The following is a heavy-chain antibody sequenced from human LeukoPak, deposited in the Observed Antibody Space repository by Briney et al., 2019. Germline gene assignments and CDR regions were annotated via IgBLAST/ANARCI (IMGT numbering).Heavy chain of an antibody. CDR2: IKSKTDGGTS. Sequence: GGSLRLSCVASGFTLSNAWMSWVRQAPGKGLEWVGLIKSKTDGGTSDYAAPVKGRFTISRDDSKNTLYLQMGSLKTEDTAVYYCTGVTWFGYWGQGTLVTVSS. V-gene: IGHV3-15*01. J-gene: IGHJ4*02. CDR1: GFTLSNAW. D-gene: IGHD3-10*01. CDR3: TGVTWFGY.